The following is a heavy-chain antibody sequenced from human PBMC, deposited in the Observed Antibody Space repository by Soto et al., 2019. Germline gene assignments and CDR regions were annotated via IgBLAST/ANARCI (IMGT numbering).Heavy chain of an antibody. J-gene: IGHJ2*01. CDR3: ARAKAGGWYFDL. CDR2: IYSGGST. D-gene: IGHD2-15*01. Sequence: EVQLVESGGCLVQPGGSLRLSCAASRFTVSSNYMSWVSQAPGKGLEWVSVIYSGGSTYYADSVKGRFTISRDNSKNTLYLQMNSLSAEDTAVYYCARAKAGGWYFDLWGRGTLVTVSS. V-gene: IGHV3-66*01. CDR1: RFTVSSNY.